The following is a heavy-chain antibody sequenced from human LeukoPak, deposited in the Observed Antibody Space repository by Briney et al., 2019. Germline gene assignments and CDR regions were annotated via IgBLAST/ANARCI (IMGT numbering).Heavy chain of an antibody. CDR1: GRSINTPHYY. D-gene: IGHD6-25*01. Sequence: SEPLSLTCTVSGRSINTPHYYWGWIRRTPAKGLVWHGYNYYSESTYYKAALKSRATISMDKSQNHFFQRLNFVTDADTAPYYCARDRGEDAFLMGGQGTLVIVSS. CDR2: NYYSEST. CDR3: ARDRGEDAFLM. J-gene: IGHJ3*02. V-gene: IGHV4-61*05.